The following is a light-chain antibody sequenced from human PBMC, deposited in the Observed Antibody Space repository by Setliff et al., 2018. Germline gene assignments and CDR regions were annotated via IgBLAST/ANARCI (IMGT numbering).Light chain of an antibody. Sequence: QSALTQPASVSGSPGQSITISCTGSSGDIGSFTFVSWYQQYPDEAPKLIIFEVSDRPSGIPDRFSGSKSANTASLTISGLQAEDEADYYCSSYTSNGLYVFGTGTKVTVL. CDR1: SGDIGSFTF. J-gene: IGLJ1*01. CDR2: EVS. CDR3: SSYTSNGLYV. V-gene: IGLV2-14*03.